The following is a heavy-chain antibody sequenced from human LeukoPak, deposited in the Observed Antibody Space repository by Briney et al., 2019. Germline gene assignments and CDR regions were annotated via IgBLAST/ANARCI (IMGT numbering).Heavy chain of an antibody. CDR3: ASLYSSSDY. D-gene: IGHD6-6*01. Sequence: GGSLRLSCAASGFTFDDYGMIWVRQAPGKGLEWVSYLTWNGDNTHYTDSVKGRFTISRDNAKNSLYLQMNSLRAEDTAVYYCASLYSSSDYWGQGTLVTVSS. CDR1: GFTFDDYG. V-gene: IGHV3-20*04. J-gene: IGHJ4*02. CDR2: LTWNGDNT.